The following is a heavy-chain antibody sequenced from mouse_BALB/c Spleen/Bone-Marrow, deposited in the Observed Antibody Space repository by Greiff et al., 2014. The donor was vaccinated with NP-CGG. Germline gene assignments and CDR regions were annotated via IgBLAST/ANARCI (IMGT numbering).Heavy chain of an antibody. J-gene: IGHJ3*01. D-gene: IGHD1-2*01. CDR3: ARRYDYGYGPFAY. CDR1: GFTFSSYT. CDR2: ISTGGGST. V-gene: IGHV5-12-2*01. Sequence: EVQLVESGGGLVQPGGSLKLSCAASGFTFSSYTMSWVRQTPEKRLEWVAYISTGGGSTYYPDTVKGRFTISRDNAKNTLYLQMSSLKSEDTAMYYCARRYDYGYGPFAYWGQGTLVTVSA.